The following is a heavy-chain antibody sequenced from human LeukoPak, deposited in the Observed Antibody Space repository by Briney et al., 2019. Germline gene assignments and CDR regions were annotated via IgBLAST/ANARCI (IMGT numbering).Heavy chain of an antibody. J-gene: IGHJ3*02. V-gene: IGHV3-30*02. D-gene: IGHD6-13*01. CDR3: ASRDSAAADFDI. CDR1: GFTFSGYG. Sequence: GGSLRLSCAASGFTFSGYGMHWVRQAPDKRLEWVAFIRYDGSNKYYADSVDGRFTISRDNSKNTLYLQMNSLRAEDTAVYYCASRDSAAADFDIWGQGTMVTVSS. CDR2: IRYDGSNK.